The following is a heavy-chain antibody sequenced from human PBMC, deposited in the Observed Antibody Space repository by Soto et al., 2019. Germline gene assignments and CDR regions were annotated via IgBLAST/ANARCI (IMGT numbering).Heavy chain of an antibody. CDR3: ARVNVYYFDY. CDR2: IYYSGST. Sequence: SETLSLTCTVSGGSVSSGSYYWGWIRQPPGKGLEWIGYIYYSGSTNYNPSLKSRVTISVDTSKNQFSLKLSSVTAADTAVYYCARVNVYYFDYWGQGPLVTVSS. J-gene: IGHJ4*02. CDR1: GGSVSSGSYY. V-gene: IGHV4-61*01. D-gene: IGHD3-10*02.